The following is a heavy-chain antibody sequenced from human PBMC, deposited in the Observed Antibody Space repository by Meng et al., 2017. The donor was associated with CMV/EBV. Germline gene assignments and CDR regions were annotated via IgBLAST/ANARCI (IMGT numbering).Heavy chain of an antibody. D-gene: IGHD3-16*02. Sequence: SETLSLTCTVSGGSISSGDYYWSWIRQPPGKGLEWIGYIYYSGSTYYNPSLKSRVTISVDTSKNQFSLKLSSVTAADTAVYYCARANVWGSYRYYYYYYGMDVWGQGTTVTVSS. CDR2: IYYSGST. CDR3: ARANVWGSYRYYYYYYGMDV. J-gene: IGHJ6*02. CDR1: GGSISSGDYY. V-gene: IGHV4-30-4*08.